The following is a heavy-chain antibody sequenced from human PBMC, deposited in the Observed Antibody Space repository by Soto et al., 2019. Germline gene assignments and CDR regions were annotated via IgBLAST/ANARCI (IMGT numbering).Heavy chain of an antibody. Sequence: EVQLVESGGGLVQPGGSLRLSCAASGFTFSTSWMSWVRQAPGKGLEWVATIKPDGSEKYYVDSVKGRFTISRDNAKNSRYLQMNSLRVEDTAVFYCADPLDLDVWGKGATVTVSS. V-gene: IGHV3-7*01. CDR2: IKPDGSEK. J-gene: IGHJ6*04. CDR3: ADPLDLDV. D-gene: IGHD3-16*02. CDR1: GFTFSTSW.